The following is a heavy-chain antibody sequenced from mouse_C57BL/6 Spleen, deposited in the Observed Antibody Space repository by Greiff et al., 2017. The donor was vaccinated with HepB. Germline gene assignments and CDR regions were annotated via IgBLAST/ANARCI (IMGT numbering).Heavy chain of an antibody. D-gene: IGHD1-1*01. CDR3: ASTYYGSSAAWFAY. Sequence: VQLQQSGAELVRPGSSVKLSCKASGYTFTSYWMHWVKQRPIQGLEWIGNIDPSDSETHYNQKFKDKATLTVDKSSSTAYMQLSSLTSEDSAVYYCASTYYGSSAAWFAYWGQGTLVTVS. J-gene: IGHJ3*01. V-gene: IGHV1-52*01. CDR1: GYTFTSYW. CDR2: IDPSDSET.